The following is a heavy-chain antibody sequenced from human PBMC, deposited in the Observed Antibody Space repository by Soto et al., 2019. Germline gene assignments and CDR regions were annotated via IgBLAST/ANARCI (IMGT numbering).Heavy chain of an antibody. CDR3: ARVGYDFWSDQPNWFDP. V-gene: IGHV4-59*13. Sequence: PSETLSLPCTASGGSISSYSWSWIRQPQGKGLKRIGYIYYSGSTNYNPSLKSRVTISVDTSKIQFSLKLSSVTAAYTAVYYCARVGYDFWSDQPNWFDPWGQGTLVTVSS. J-gene: IGHJ5*02. CDR1: GGSISSYS. D-gene: IGHD3-3*01. CDR2: IYYSGST.